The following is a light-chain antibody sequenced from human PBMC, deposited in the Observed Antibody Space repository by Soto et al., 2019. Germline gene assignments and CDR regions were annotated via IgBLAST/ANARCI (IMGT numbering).Light chain of an antibody. CDR1: SGSIDSNY. J-gene: IGLJ3*02. Sequence: NFMLTQPHSVSESPGKTVTISCTRSSGSIDSNYVQWYQQRPGSAPTTVLYEDHQRPSGVPDRFSGSIDSSSNSASLTISGVKTEDEADYYCQSYDSGILVFGGGTKLTVL. V-gene: IGLV6-57*04. CDR3: QSYDSGILV. CDR2: EDH.